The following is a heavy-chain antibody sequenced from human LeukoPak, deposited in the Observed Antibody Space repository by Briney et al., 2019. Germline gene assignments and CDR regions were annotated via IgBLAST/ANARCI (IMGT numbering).Heavy chain of an antibody. V-gene: IGHV4-59*12. CDR3: AREQGIAAAGTPSFDY. CDR2: IYYSGST. D-gene: IGHD6-13*01. Sequence: SETLSLTCTVSGGSISSYYWSWIRQPPGKGLEWIGYIYYSGSTNYNPSLKSRVTISVDTSKNQFSLKLSSVTAADTAVYYCAREQGIAAAGTPSFDYWGQGTLVTVSS. J-gene: IGHJ4*02. CDR1: GGSISSYY.